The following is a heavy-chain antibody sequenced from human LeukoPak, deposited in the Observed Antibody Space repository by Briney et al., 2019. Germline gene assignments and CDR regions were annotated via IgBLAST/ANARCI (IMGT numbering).Heavy chain of an antibody. J-gene: IGHJ6*03. D-gene: IGHD3-10*01. Sequence: GGSLRLSCAASGFTFSSYAMHWVRQAPGKGLEYVSAISSNGGSTYYANSVKGRFTISRDNSKNTLYLQMGSLRAEDMAVYYCARGELETYYYYYMDVWGKGTTVTVSS. V-gene: IGHV3-64*01. CDR3: ARGELETYYYYYMDV. CDR1: GFTFSSYA. CDR2: ISSNGGST.